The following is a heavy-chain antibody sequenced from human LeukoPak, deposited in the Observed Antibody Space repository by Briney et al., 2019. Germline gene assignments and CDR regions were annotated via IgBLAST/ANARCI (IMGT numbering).Heavy chain of an antibody. Sequence: GGSLRLSCAASGFTFSSYAMSWVRQAPGKGLEWVSAISGSGGSTYYADSVRGRFTISRDNSKNTLYLQMNSLRAEDTAVYYCAKDRGDGYSQFDYWGQGTLVTVSS. CDR1: GFTFSSYA. V-gene: IGHV3-23*01. CDR2: ISGSGGST. CDR3: AKDRGDGYSQFDY. D-gene: IGHD5-24*01. J-gene: IGHJ4*02.